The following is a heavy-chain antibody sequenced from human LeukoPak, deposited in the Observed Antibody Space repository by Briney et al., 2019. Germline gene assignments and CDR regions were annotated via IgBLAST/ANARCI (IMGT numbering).Heavy chain of an antibody. CDR2: IYTSGST. D-gene: IGHD1-14*01. V-gene: IGHV4-61*02. J-gene: IGHJ6*03. CDR3: ARGRYESTRLSADYYFYMDV. Sequence: PSQTLSLTCTVSGGSISSGGYYWSWIRQPAGKGLEWIGRIYTSGSTIYNPSLKSRVTMSVDTSKNQFSLKLSSVTAADTAVYYCARGRYESTRLSADYYFYMDVWGKGTTVTVSS. CDR1: GGSISSGGYY.